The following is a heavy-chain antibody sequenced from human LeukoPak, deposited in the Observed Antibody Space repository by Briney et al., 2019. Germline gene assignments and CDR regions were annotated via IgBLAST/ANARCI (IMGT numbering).Heavy chain of an antibody. CDR3: AKDIGDDYWVHFDS. CDR1: GFSFEDYT. CDR2: ITWNGGSI. Sequence: HPGGSLRLSCAASGFSFEDYTMHWVRQVPGEGLEWVSLITWNGGSIYYADSVKGRFTISRDNSKNSLYLQMNSLRSEDTAFYFCAKDIGDDYWVHFDSWGQGTLVTVST. J-gene: IGHJ4*02. V-gene: IGHV3-43*01. D-gene: IGHD4/OR15-4a*01.